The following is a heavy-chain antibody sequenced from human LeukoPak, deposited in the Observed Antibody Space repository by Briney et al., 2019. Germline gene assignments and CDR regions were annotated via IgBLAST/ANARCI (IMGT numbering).Heavy chain of an antibody. J-gene: IGHJ3*02. D-gene: IGHD3-16*01. CDR3: ARDGGTHDAFDI. CDR1: GGSYSGYY. CDR2: INHSGST. V-gene: IGHV4-34*01. Sequence: SETLSLTCAVYGGSYSGYYWSWIRQPPGKGLEWIGEINHSGSTNYNPSLKSRVTISVDTSKNQFSLKLTPVTAADTAVYYCARDGGTHDAFDIWAQGTMVTVSS.